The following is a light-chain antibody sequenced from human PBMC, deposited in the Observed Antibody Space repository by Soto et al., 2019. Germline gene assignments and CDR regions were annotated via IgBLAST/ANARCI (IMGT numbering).Light chain of an antibody. J-gene: IGKJ4*01. V-gene: IGKV3-15*01. CDR1: QSVSSN. CDR2: GAS. Sequence: EIVMTQSPATLSVSLGERATLSCRASQSVSSNLAWYQQKPGQAPRLLIYGASTRATGIPARFSGGGSGTEFTLTISSLQSEDFAVYYCQQYNNWPPLTFGGGTKVEIK. CDR3: QQYNNWPPLT.